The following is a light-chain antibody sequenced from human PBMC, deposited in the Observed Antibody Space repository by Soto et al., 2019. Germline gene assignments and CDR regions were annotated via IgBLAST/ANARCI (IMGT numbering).Light chain of an antibody. J-gene: IGKJ1*01. CDR3: QQYNSYPWT. CDR2: DAS. Sequence: IQMTPSPSSLSASVGDRVTITCRASQGISSALAWYQQKPGKAPKLLIYDASSLESGVPSRFSGSGSGTEFTLTITSLQPDDFATYYCQQYNSYPWTFGQGSKVDIK. V-gene: IGKV1-13*02. CDR1: QGISSA.